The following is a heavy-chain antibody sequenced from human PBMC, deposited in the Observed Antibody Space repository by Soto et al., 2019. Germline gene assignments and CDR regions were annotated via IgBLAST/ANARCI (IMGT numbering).Heavy chain of an antibody. Sequence: QITLKESGPMLVKPTQALTLTCTCSGFSLTTSGVGVGWIRQPPGKALEWLALVYWDDDKRYSPSLTNRLTLSRYTSKNQVVLTLTNVDPTDTGTYFCAHKGGFGYPESWGQGIMVTVSS. CDR1: GFSLTTSGVG. D-gene: IGHD5-18*01. V-gene: IGHV2-5*02. J-gene: IGHJ4*02. CDR3: AHKGGFGYPES. CDR2: VYWDDDK.